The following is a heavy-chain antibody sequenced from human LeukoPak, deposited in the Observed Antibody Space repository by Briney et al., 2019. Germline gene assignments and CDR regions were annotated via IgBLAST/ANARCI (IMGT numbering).Heavy chain of an antibody. Sequence: ASVKVSCKASGYTFTNYHINWVRQAPGQGLEWMGWISAHNGNTNYAQKLKGRVTMTTAYMEMRSLRSDDTAVYYCARLAYGANYIDYWGQGTLVTVSS. V-gene: IGHV1-18*01. CDR3: ARLAYGANYIDY. D-gene: IGHD4-17*01. J-gene: IGHJ4*02. CDR1: GYTFTNYH. CDR2: ISAHNGNT.